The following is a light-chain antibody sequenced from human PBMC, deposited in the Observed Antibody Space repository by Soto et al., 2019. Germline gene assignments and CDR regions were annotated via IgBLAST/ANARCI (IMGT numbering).Light chain of an antibody. J-gene: IGLJ2*01. Sequence: QAVVTQPPSVSAAPGQKVTISCSGSSSNVGNHYVSWYRQLPGTAPKLLIYDNNKRASGIPDRFSGSQSGTSATLGITGLQTGDEADYYCGTWDSSLTAVFGGGTKLTVL. V-gene: IGLV1-51*01. CDR3: GTWDSSLTAV. CDR2: DNN. CDR1: SSNVGNHY.